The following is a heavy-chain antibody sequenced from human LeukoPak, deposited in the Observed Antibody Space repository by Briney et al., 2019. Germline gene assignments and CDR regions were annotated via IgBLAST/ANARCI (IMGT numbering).Heavy chain of an antibody. CDR2: ISNDGYTQ. Sequence: GGSLRLSCAASGFTFSSYSMNWVRQAPGRGLEWVAVISNDGYTQYYADSVKGRFTISRDNSKNALFLQMNSLRAEDTAVYYCSKDWGEYYYSSGSYYNSDGYWGQGTLVTVSS. V-gene: IGHV3-30*18. J-gene: IGHJ4*02. CDR1: GFTFSSYS. D-gene: IGHD3-10*01. CDR3: SKDWGEYYYSSGSYYNSDGY.